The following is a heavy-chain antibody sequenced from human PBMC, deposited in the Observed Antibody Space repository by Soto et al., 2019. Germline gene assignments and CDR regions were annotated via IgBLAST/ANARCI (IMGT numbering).Heavy chain of an antibody. CDR1: GFTFSDYY. V-gene: IGHV3-72*01. D-gene: IGHD2-15*01. Sequence: GGSLRLSCTASGFTFSDYYMDWVRQAPGKGLDWVGRIRNEANSYTAVYAASVTGRFTMSRDDSKNSLYLQMDSLKTEDMAVFYCTRVPTPVPAAIDIWGQGTMVTVSS. J-gene: IGHJ3*02. CDR3: TRVPTPVPAAIDI. CDR2: IRNEANSYTA.